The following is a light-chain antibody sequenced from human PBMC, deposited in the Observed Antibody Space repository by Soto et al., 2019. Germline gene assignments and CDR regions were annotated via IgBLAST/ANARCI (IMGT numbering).Light chain of an antibody. CDR3: QQYGSSPET. V-gene: IGKV3-20*01. CDR1: QIVSGSY. Sequence: ETVMTQSPGTLSLSPGEIATLSCIASQIVSGSYLAWYQQKPGQAPRLLIYGASSRATGIPDRFSGSGSGTDFTLTISRLEPEDFAVYYCQQYGSSPETFGQGTKVDIK. J-gene: IGKJ1*01. CDR2: GAS.